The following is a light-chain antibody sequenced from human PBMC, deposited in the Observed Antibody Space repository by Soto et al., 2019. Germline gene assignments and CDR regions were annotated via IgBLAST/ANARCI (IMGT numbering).Light chain of an antibody. Sequence: EIKMTQSPSSLSASLGDRVTISCRASQGISTYLAWYQQKPGKAPTLLISDVSRLESGVPSRFSGSGSGTEFTLTISGLQPDDFATYCCHQYNYLHTFGQGTRLEI. CDR3: HQYNYLHT. CDR1: QGISTY. CDR2: DVS. V-gene: IGKV1-5*01. J-gene: IGKJ5*01.